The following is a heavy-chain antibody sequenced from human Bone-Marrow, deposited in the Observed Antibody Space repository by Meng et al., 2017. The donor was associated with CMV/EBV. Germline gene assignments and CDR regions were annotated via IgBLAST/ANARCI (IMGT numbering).Heavy chain of an antibody. V-gene: IGHV4-39*07. CDR3: ARFYSGYLELVGYFDD. Sequence: SETLSLTCTVSGGSISSSSYYWGWIRQPPGKGLEWIGSIYYSGSTYYNPSLKSRVTISVDTSKNQFSLKLSSVTAADTAVYYCARFYSGYLELVGYFDDWGHGPLVTVSS. D-gene: IGHD2-15*01. CDR1: GGSISSSSYY. CDR2: IYYSGST. J-gene: IGHJ4*01.